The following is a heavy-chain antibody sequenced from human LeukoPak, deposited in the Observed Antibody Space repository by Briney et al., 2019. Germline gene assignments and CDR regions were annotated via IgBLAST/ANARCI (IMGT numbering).Heavy chain of an antibody. CDR2: INHSGST. CDR1: GFTFSDYY. V-gene: IGHV4-34*01. Sequence: LRLSCAASGFTFSDYYMTWIRQAPGKGLEWVGEINHSGSTNYNPSLKSRVTISVDTSKNQFSLKLSSVTAADTAVYYCARARTYYYDSSGYYGYWGQGTLVTVSS. D-gene: IGHD3-22*01. J-gene: IGHJ4*02. CDR3: ARARTYYYDSSGYYGY.